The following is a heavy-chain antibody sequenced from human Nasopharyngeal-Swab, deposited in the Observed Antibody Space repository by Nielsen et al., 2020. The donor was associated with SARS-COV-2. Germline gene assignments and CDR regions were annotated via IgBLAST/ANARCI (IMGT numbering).Heavy chain of an antibody. V-gene: IGHV3-48*04. Sequence: GESLKISCAASGFTFSSYSMNWVRQAPGKGLGWVSYISSSSSTIYYADSVKGRFTISRDNAKNSLYLQMNSLRAEDTAVYYCARGPRYQPDAFDIWGQGTMVTVSS. CDR3: ARGPRYQPDAFDI. J-gene: IGHJ3*02. CDR1: GFTFSSYS. D-gene: IGHD2-2*01. CDR2: ISSSSSTI.